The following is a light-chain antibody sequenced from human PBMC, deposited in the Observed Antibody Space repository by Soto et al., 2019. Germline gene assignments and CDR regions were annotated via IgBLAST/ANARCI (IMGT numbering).Light chain of an antibody. J-gene: IGKJ2*01. CDR3: QQYYSTPVT. Sequence: DIVMTQSPDSLAVSLGERATINCKSSQSVLYSSNNKNYLAWYQQKPGQPPILLIYWASTRESGVPDRFSGSGSGTDFTLTISRLQAEDVAVYYCQQYYSTPVTFGQGTKLEIK. CDR2: WAS. CDR1: QSVLYSSNNKNY. V-gene: IGKV4-1*01.